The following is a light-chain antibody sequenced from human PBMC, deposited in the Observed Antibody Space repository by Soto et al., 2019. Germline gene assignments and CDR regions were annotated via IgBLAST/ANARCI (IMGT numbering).Light chain of an antibody. V-gene: IGKV3-15*01. J-gene: IGKJ4*01. Sequence: TMSTGTLSLSPGERATLSCSVSQSGSSSYLAWYQQKPGQAPRLLISGASTGATGIPARFIGSGSGTEFSLTISSLQSEDCAIYYCQDSPMWPIPFGGGTKVDIK. CDR2: GAS. CDR3: QDSPMWPIP. CDR1: QSGSSSY.